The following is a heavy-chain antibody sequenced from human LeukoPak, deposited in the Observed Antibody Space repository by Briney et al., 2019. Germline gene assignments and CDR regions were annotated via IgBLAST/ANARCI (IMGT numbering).Heavy chain of an antibody. CDR3: ARDKGHYCSSTSCPLDY. CDR2: ISGSGDDT. D-gene: IGHD2-2*01. Sequence: GGSLRLSCSGSGFIFSSYGMTWVRQAPGKGLEWVSAISGSGDDTYYADSVKGRFTVSRDNAKNSLYLQMNSLRAEDTAVYYCARDKGHYCSSTSCPLDYWGQGTLVTVSS. J-gene: IGHJ4*02. V-gene: IGHV3-23*01. CDR1: GFIFSSYG.